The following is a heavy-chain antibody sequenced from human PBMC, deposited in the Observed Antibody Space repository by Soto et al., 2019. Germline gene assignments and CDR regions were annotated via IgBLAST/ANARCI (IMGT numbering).Heavy chain of an antibody. CDR1: GGSISSGGYY. J-gene: IGHJ3*01. Sequence: QVQLQESGPGLVKPSQTLSLTCTVSGGSISSGGYYWSWIRQHPGKGLEWIGYIYYSGSTYYNPPLKSGVTISLDTSKNQFSLNLSSVTAADTAVSYCARDLSAYNPVWGQGTMVTVSS. CDR3: ARDLSAYNPV. CDR2: IYYSGST. D-gene: IGHD3-22*01. V-gene: IGHV4-31*03.